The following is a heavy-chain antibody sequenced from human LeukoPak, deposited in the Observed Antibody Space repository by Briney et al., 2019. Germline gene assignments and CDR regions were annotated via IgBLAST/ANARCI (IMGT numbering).Heavy chain of an antibody. CDR3: AKEYSYDSSGYSLGGRGRYYGMDA. J-gene: IGHJ6*02. D-gene: IGHD3-22*01. CDR1: GFTFSSYG. Sequence: GGSLRLSCAASGFTFSSYGMHWVRQAPGKGLEWVAFIRCDGSNKYYADSVKGRFTISRDNSKNTLYLQMNSLRAEDTAVYYCAKEYSYDSSGYSLGGRGRYYGMDAWGQGTTVTVSS. V-gene: IGHV3-30*02. CDR2: IRCDGSNK.